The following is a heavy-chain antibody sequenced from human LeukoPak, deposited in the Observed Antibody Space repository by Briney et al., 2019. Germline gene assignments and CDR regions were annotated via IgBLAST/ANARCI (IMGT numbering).Heavy chain of an antibody. CDR2: IYTSGST. CDR1: GGSISSGSYY. Sequence: PSQTLSLTCTVSGGSISSGSYYWSWIRQPAGKGLEWIGRIYTSGSTNYNPSLKSRVTISVDTSKNQFSLKLSSVTAADTAVYYYARTLLGIDYGSGSYDFDYWGQGTLVTVSS. J-gene: IGHJ4*02. V-gene: IGHV4-61*02. D-gene: IGHD3-10*01. CDR3: ARTLLGIDYGSGSYDFDY.